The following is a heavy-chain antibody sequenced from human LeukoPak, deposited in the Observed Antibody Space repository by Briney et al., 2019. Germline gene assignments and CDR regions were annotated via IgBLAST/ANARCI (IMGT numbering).Heavy chain of an antibody. J-gene: IGHJ4*02. V-gene: IGHV1-18*01. CDR1: GYTFTRHG. CDR3: AREYDTAYPSFDY. Sequence: ASVKVSCKASGYTFTRHGISWVRQAPGQGLEWMGWISAYSGNTNYAQKLQGRVTMTTDTSTSTAYMELRSLRSDDTAVYYCAREYDTAYPSFDYWGQGTLVTVSS. CDR2: ISAYSGNT. D-gene: IGHD1-1*01.